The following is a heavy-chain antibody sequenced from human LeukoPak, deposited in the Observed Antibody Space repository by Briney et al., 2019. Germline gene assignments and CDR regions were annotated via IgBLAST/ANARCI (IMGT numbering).Heavy chain of an antibody. CDR2: MQSAGTS. Sequence: SETLSLTCTVSGDSISTYHWNWIRKPPRKGLEWIGYMQSAGTSNYNPSLKSRVNIFIDTSKNQFVLNLRSVTAADTAVYYCARDKRRSYGRYFDPWGQGMLVTVSS. V-gene: IGHV4-59*01. CDR1: GDSISTYH. J-gene: IGHJ4*02. CDR3: ARDKRRSYGRYFDP. D-gene: IGHD3-16*01.